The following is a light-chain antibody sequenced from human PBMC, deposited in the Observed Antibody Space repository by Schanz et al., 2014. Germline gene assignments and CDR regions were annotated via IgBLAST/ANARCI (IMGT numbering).Light chain of an antibody. J-gene: IGLJ3*02. Sequence: QSVLTQPPSVSASPGQRVTISCSGNSSNIGYNYVSWYQHVPGTAPKLLIFDNDERPSGIPDRFSGSKSGTSATLGITGLXXXDEADYYCGTWDSSLTAAVFGGGTKLTVL. V-gene: IGLV1-51*01. CDR1: SSNIGYNY. CDR2: DND. CDR3: GTWDSSLTAAV.